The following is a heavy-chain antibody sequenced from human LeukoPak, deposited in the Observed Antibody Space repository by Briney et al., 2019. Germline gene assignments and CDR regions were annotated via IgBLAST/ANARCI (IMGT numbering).Heavy chain of an antibody. D-gene: IGHD5-24*01. CDR3: ARNRDGYNSFDY. CDR2: IYYSGST. J-gene: IGHJ4*02. V-gene: IGHV4-39*07. CDR1: GGSISSSSYY. Sequence: SETLSLTCTVSGGSISSSSYYWGWIRQPPGKGLEWVGSIYYSGSTYYNPSLRSRVTISVDTSKNHFSLKLSSVTAADTAVYYCARNRDGYNSFDYWGQGTLVTVSS.